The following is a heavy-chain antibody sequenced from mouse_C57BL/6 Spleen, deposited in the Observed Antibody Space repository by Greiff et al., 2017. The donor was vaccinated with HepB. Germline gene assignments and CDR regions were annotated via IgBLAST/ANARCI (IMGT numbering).Heavy chain of an antibody. CDR1: GYTFTSYW. D-gene: IGHD2-3*01. CDR3: AGYDGLYFDV. V-gene: IGHV1-52*01. CDR2: IDPSDSET. Sequence: QVQLQQPGAELVRPGSSVKLSCKASGYTFTSYWMHWVKQRPVQGLEWIGNIDPSDSETHYNQKFKDKATLTVDKSSSTAYMQLSSLTSEDSAVYYCAGYDGLYFDVWGTGTTVTVSS. J-gene: IGHJ1*03.